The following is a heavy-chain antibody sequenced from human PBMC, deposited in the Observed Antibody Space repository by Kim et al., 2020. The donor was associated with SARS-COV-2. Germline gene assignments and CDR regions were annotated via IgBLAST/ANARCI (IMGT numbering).Heavy chain of an antibody. CDR1: GGTFSSYA. J-gene: IGHJ6*02. V-gene: IGHV1-69*13. Sequence: SVKVSCKASGGTFSSYAISWVRQAPGQGLEWMGGIIPIFGTANYAQKFQGRVTITADESTSTAYMELSSLRSEDTAVYYCARALIDTAMVNPYYYGMDVCGQGTTVTVSS. CDR3: ARALIDTAMVNPYYYGMDV. CDR2: IIPIFGTA. D-gene: IGHD5-18*01.